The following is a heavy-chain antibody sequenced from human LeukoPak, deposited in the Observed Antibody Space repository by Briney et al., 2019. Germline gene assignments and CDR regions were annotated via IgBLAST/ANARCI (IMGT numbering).Heavy chain of an antibody. CDR3: ATLYCSSTSCPSGFDP. CDR2: FDPEDGET. J-gene: IGHJ5*02. CDR1: GYTLTELS. D-gene: IGHD2-2*01. Sequence: ASVKVSCKVSGYTLTELSMHWVRQAPGKGLEWMGGFDPEDGETIYAQKFQGRVTMTEDTSTDTAYMELSSLRSEDTAVYYCATLYCSSTSCPSGFDPWGQGTLVTVSS. V-gene: IGHV1-24*01.